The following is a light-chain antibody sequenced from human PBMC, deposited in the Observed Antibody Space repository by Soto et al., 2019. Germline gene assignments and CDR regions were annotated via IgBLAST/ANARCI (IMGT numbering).Light chain of an antibody. Sequence: DIQMTQSPSTLSGSVGDRVTITCLASQTISSWLAWYQQKPGKAPKLLIYAASSLQSGVPSRFSGSGSGTDCTLTISSLQPEDFATYYCQQSYSTPWTLGQGTKVDIK. CDR1: QTISSW. CDR2: AAS. V-gene: IGKV1-39*01. CDR3: QQSYSTPWT. J-gene: IGKJ1*01.